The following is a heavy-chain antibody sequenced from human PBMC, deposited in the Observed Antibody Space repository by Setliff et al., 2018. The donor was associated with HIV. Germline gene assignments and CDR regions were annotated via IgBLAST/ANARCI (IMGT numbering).Heavy chain of an antibody. D-gene: IGHD4-17*01. Sequence: GESLTISCGASGFTFNNYGMHWVRRAPGKGLEWVASISYHERDTFYADSVKGRFTISRDNSKNMLYLQMNSLTTEDTAVYYCAKPTTVVTSYYFDSWGQGTQVTVSS. CDR3: AKPTTVVTSYYFDS. CDR2: ISYHERDT. J-gene: IGHJ4*02. CDR1: GFTFNNYG. V-gene: IGHV3-30*18.